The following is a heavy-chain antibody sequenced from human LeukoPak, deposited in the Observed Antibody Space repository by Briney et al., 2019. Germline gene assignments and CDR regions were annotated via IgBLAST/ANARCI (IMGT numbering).Heavy chain of an antibody. V-gene: IGHV3-21*01. CDR2: ISSSSSYI. CDR1: GFTFSSYS. Sequence: PGGSLRLSCAASGFTFSSYSMNWVRQAPGKGLEWVSSISSSSSYIYYADSVKGRFTISRDNAKNSPYLQMSSLRAEDTAVYYCARDGAAGADFDYWGQGTLVTVSS. CDR3: ARDGAAGADFDY. J-gene: IGHJ4*02. D-gene: IGHD6-13*01.